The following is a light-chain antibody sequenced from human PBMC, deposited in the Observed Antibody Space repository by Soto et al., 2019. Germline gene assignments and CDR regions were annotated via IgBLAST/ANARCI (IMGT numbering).Light chain of an antibody. CDR3: QHYNSYPEA. J-gene: IGKJ1*01. Sequence: EIVMTQSPATLSVSPWEIATLSCRASQSVSSNLAWYQQKPGQAPRLLIYGASTRATCIPTRFRGSGSGTELTLTISSLQTDDFATYYCQHYNSYPEAFGHGTKVDIK. V-gene: IGKV3-15*01. CDR1: QSVSSN. CDR2: GAS.